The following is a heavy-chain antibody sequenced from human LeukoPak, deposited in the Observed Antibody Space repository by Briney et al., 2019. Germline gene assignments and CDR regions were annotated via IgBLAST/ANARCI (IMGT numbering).Heavy chain of an antibody. CDR2: ISGSGGST. D-gene: IGHD5-18*01. J-gene: IGHJ5*02. V-gene: IGHV3-23*01. CDR3: AKGKWIQPTYNWFDP. Sequence: PGGSLRLSCAASGFTFSSYAMSWVRQAPGKGLEWVSAISGSGGSTYYADSVKGRFTISRDNSKNTLYLQMNSLRAEDTAVYYCAKGKWIQPTYNWFDPWGQGTLVTVSS. CDR1: GFTFSSYA.